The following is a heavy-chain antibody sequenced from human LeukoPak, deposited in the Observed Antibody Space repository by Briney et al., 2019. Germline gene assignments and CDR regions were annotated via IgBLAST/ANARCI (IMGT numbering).Heavy chain of an antibody. V-gene: IGHV4-4*02. CDR1: GGSISSSNW. J-gene: IGHJ4*02. CDR3: ARGSEGGYSSGWYYFDY. D-gene: IGHD6-19*01. CDR2: IYHSGST. Sequence: SETLSLTCTVSGGSISSSNWWSWVRQPPGKGLEWIGEIYHSGSTNYNPSLKSRVTISVDKSKNQFSLKLSSVTAADTAVYYCARGSEGGYSSGWYYFDYWGQGTLVTVSS.